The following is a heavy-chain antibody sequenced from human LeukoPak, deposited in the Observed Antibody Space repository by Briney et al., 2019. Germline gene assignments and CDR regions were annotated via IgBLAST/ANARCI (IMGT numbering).Heavy chain of an antibody. V-gene: IGHV3-21*01. CDR1: GFTFSSYS. CDR2: ISSSSSYI. J-gene: IGHJ4*02. CDR3: AREGTIFGVATGYFDY. Sequence: GGSLRLSCAASGFTFSSYSMNWVRQAPGKGLEWVSSISSSSSYIYYADSVRGRFTISRDNAKNSLYLQMNSLRAEDTAVYYCAREGTIFGVATGYFDYWGQGTLVTVSS. D-gene: IGHD3-3*01.